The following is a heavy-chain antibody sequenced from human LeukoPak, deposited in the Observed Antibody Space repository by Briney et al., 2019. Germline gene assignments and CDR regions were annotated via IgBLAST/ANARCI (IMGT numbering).Heavy chain of an antibody. CDR3: ARYCSGGRGYSGVDV. V-gene: IGHV3-33*05. Sequence: PGRSLRLSCAASGFIFSSYDMYWVRQAPGKGLEWVAVISNDGNNKQYADSVKGRFTISRDNSKNTLYLQMNTLRAEDTAVYYCARYCSGGRGYSGVDVWGQGTTVTVSS. D-gene: IGHD2-15*01. J-gene: IGHJ6*02. CDR1: GFIFSSYD. CDR2: ISNDGNNK.